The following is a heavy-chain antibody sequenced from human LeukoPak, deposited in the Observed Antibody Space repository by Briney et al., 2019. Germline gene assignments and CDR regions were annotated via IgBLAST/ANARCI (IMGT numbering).Heavy chain of an antibody. CDR3: ASQDHVSSGYVSPLT. CDR1: GGSISSSSYY. D-gene: IGHD3-22*01. Sequence: ETLSLTCTVSGGSISSSSYYWGGMRQPPGKGLVWTGSVYYSGRTYYSASLKTRVTISVDTSKCQCSLRLSSVTAANTVVYYCASQDHVSSGYVSPLTWGQGPLVTVFS. J-gene: IGHJ5*02. V-gene: IGHV4-39*01. CDR2: VYYSGRT.